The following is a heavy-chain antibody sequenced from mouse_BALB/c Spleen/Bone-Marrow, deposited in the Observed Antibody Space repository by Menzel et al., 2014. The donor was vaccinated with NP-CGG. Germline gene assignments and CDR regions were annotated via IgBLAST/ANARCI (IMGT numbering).Heavy chain of an antibody. CDR2: IRNKAKGYTT. J-gene: IGHJ1*01. Sequence: EVQLVESGGGLVQPGGSLRLSCATSGFTFSDYYMSWVRQPPGKALEWLGFIRNKAKGYTTEYIPSVKGRFTISRDNSQSMLYLQMNTLSAEDSATYYCARDRNNDIHWYLDVWGAGTTVTVSS. CDR3: ARDRNNDIHWYLDV. CDR1: GFTFSDYY. V-gene: IGHV7-3*02. D-gene: IGHD2-12*01.